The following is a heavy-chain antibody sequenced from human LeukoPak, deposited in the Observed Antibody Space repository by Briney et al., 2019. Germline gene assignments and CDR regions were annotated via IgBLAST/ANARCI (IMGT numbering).Heavy chain of an antibody. CDR3: ARARDSSGYYYT. Sequence: SETLSLTCIVSGGSISSHYWSWIRQPPGKGLEWIGEINHSGSTNYNPSLKSRVTISVDTSKNQFSLKLSSVTAADTAVYYCARARDSSGYYYTWGQGTLVTVSS. V-gene: IGHV4-34*01. CDR2: INHSGST. CDR1: GGSISSHY. J-gene: IGHJ5*02. D-gene: IGHD3-22*01.